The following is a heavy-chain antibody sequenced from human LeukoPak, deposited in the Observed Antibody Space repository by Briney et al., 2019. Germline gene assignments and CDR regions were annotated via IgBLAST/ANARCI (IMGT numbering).Heavy chain of an antibody. D-gene: IGHD5-12*01. CDR1: GFTFSSYS. CDR2: ISSSSSYI. Sequence: GGSLRLSCAASGFTFSSYSMNWVRQAPGKGLEWVSSISSSSSYIYHADSVKGRFTISRDNAKNSLYLQMNSLRAEDTAVYYCARGESKYSGYDAGDYFDYWGQGTLVTVSS. V-gene: IGHV3-21*01. CDR3: ARGESKYSGYDAGDYFDY. J-gene: IGHJ4*02.